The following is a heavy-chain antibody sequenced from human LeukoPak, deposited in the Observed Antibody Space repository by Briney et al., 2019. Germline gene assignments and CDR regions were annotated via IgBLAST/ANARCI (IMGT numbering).Heavy chain of an antibody. CDR3: ARVELLGSSGWPFDY. CDR1: GGSISSYY. Sequence: SETLSLTCTVSGGSISSYYWSWIRQPPGKGLEWIGYIYYSGSTNYNPSLRSRVTISVDTSKNQFSLKLSSVTAADTAVYYCARVELLGSSGWPFDYWGQGTLVTVSS. CDR2: IYYSGST. J-gene: IGHJ4*02. V-gene: IGHV4-59*01. D-gene: IGHD6-19*01.